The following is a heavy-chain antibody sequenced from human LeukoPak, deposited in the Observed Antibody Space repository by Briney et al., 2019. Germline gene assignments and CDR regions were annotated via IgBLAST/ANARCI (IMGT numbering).Heavy chain of an antibody. V-gene: IGHV3-30*03. CDR1: GFMFSNYG. D-gene: IGHD4-17*01. CDR2: ISYDGSNK. CDR3: VRGDYGDYTLFDY. J-gene: IGHJ4*02. Sequence: PGRSLRLSCAASGFMFSNYGMQWVRQAPGKGLEWVAVISYDGSNKYYADSVKGRFTISRDNSKNTLYLQMNSLRAEDTAVYYCVRGDYGDYTLFDYWGQGTLVTVSS.